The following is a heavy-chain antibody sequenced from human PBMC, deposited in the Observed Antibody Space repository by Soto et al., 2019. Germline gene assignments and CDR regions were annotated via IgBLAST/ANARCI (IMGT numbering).Heavy chain of an antibody. J-gene: IGHJ6*01. CDR3: ARNGERDLGLNYYFYYAMDV. Sequence: ASVKVSCKASDYIFTTYGISWVRQAPGQGLEWMGWVSPYSNITNYAQKFQGRVTMTTETSTSTVYMELRSLRSDDTAMYYCARNGERDLGLNYYFYYAMDVWGQGTSVT. CDR2: VSPYSNIT. D-gene: IGHD3-10*01. CDR1: DYIFTTYG. V-gene: IGHV1-18*01.